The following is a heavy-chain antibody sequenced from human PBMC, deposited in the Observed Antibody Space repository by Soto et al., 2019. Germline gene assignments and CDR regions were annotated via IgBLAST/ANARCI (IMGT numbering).Heavy chain of an antibody. V-gene: IGHV3-43*02. CDR2: ISGDGGST. J-gene: IGHJ4*02. CDR3: AIDMSYMVRCVTAPFDY. CDR1: GFTFDGYA. Sequence: GGSLRLSCAASGFTFDGYAMHWVRQAPGKGLEWVSLISGDGGSTYYADSVKGRFTISRDNSKNSLYLQMNSMRTEDTALYYCAIDMSYMVRCVTAPFDYWGQGTPVTVSS. D-gene: IGHD3-10*01.